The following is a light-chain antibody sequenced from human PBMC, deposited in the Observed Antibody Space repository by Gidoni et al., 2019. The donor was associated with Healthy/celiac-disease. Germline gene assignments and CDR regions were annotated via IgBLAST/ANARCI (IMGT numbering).Light chain of an antibody. CDR2: GNS. CDR1: SPNIGAGYD. Sequence: QSVMTQPPAGSGAPGQRGTISCNGSSPNIGAGYDVHWYQHLPGTAPKLLIYGNSNRPSGVPDRFSGSKSGTSASLAITWLQAEDEADYYCQSYDSSLSGVVFGGGTKLTVL. V-gene: IGLV1-40*01. CDR3: QSYDSSLSGVV. J-gene: IGLJ2*01.